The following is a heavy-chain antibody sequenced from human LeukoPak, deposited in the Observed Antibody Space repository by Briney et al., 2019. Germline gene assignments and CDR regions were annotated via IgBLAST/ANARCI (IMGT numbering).Heavy chain of an antibody. CDR1: GGSISSSSYY. J-gene: IGHJ6*03. Sequence: PSETLSLTCTVSGGSISSSSYYWGWIRRPPGKGLEWIGSISYSGSTNYNPSLKSRVTMSVDTSKNQFSLKLSSVTAADTAVYYCARDRGSSSHYMDVWGKGTTVTISS. CDR3: ARDRGSSSHYMDV. V-gene: IGHV4-39*07. D-gene: IGHD6-13*01. CDR2: ISYSGST.